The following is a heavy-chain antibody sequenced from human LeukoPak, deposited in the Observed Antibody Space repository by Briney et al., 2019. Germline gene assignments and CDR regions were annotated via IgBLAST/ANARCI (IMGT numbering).Heavy chain of an antibody. CDR2: IYYSGNT. V-gene: IGHV4-59*01. Sequence: PSETLSLTCTVSGGSISSYYWSWIRQPPGKGLEWIGYIYYSGNTNYNPSLKSRVTISVDTSKNQFSLKLSSVTAADTAVYYCARGGSLAVAPHQYYFDYWGQGTLVTVSS. CDR1: GGSISSYY. J-gene: IGHJ4*02. D-gene: IGHD6-19*01. CDR3: ARGGSLAVAPHQYYFDY.